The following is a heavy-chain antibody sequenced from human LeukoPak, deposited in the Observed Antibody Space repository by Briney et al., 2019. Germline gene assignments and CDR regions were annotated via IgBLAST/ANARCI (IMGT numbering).Heavy chain of an antibody. Sequence: PSETLSLTCTVSGVSVSSGSYYWNWIRQPPGKGLEWIGYIYYSGSTNYNPSLKSRVTISVDTSKNQFSLKLSSVTAADTAVYYCAREGVVPAAQFDYWGQGTLVTVSS. V-gene: IGHV4-61*01. CDR1: GVSVSSGSYY. CDR2: IYYSGST. D-gene: IGHD2-2*01. J-gene: IGHJ4*02. CDR3: AREGVVPAAQFDY.